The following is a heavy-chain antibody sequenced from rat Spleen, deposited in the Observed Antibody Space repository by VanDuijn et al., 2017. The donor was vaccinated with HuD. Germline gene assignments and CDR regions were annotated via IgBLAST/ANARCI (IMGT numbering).Heavy chain of an antibody. CDR1: GFSLTDYS. V-gene: IGHV2-19*01. J-gene: IGHJ1*01. CDR2: ISSGGST. CDR3: TSDSGDGSYYDF. D-gene: IGHD1-12*02. Sequence: VQLKESGPGLVQPSQTLSLTCTVSGFSLTDYSVHWVRQPPGKGLEWIAAISSGGSTYYNSALKSRLSISRDTSKSQVFLKRNSLQTEDTAIYFCTSDSGDGSYYDFWGPGTMVTVSS.